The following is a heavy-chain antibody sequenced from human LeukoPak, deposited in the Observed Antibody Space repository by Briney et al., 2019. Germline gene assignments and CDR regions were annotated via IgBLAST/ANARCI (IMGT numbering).Heavy chain of an antibody. CDR3: AREIRWDTVATGLTYNWFDP. D-gene: IGHD5-12*01. CDR2: IYHSGST. CDR1: GYSISSGYY. J-gene: IGHJ5*02. V-gene: IGHV4-38-2*02. Sequence: SETLSLTCTVSGYSISSGYYWGWIRQPPGKGLEWIGSIYHSGSTYYNPSLKSRVTISVDTSKNQFSLNLSSVTAADTAIFYCAREIRWDTVATGLTYNWFDPWGQGTLVTVSS.